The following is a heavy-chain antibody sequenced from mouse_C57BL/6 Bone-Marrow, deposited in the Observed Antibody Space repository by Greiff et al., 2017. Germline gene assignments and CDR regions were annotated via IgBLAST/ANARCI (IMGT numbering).Heavy chain of an antibody. Sequence: QVQLQQPGAELVKPGTSVKVSCKASGYAFTNYLIEWVKQRPGQGLEWIGVINPGSGGTNYNEKFKGKATLTADKSSSTAYMQLSSLTSEDSAVYFCARRLLPYAMDYWGQGTSVTVSS. CDR1: GYAFTNYL. J-gene: IGHJ4*01. CDR2: INPGSGGT. V-gene: IGHV1-54*01. CDR3: ARRLLPYAMDY. D-gene: IGHD2-3*01.